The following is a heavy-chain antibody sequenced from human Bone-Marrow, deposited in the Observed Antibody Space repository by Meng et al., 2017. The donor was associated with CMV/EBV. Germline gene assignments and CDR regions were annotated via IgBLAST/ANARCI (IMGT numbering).Heavy chain of an antibody. CDR2: ISGSGGST. J-gene: IGHJ4*02. CDR1: GFTFSSYA. Sequence: GESLKISCAASGFTFSSYAMSWVRQAPGKGLEWVSAISGSGGSTYYADSVKGRFTISRDNSKNTLYLQMNSLRAGDTAVYFCVRDRTLFACWGQGTLVTVSS. V-gene: IGHV3-23*01. CDR3: VRDRTLFAC.